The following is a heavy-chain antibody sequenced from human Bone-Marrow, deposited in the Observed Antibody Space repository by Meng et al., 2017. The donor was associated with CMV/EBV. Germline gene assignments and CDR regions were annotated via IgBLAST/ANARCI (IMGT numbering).Heavy chain of an antibody. Sequence: SETLSLTCAVYGGSFSGYYWSWIRQPPGKGLEWIGEINHSGSTNCNPSLKSRVTISVDTSKNQFSLKLTSVTAADTAVYYCASLWGSGYDYAFDPWGQGTLVTVSS. J-gene: IGHJ5*02. CDR2: INHSGST. CDR1: GGSFSGYY. V-gene: IGHV4-34*01. D-gene: IGHD5-12*01. CDR3: ASLWGSGYDYAFDP.